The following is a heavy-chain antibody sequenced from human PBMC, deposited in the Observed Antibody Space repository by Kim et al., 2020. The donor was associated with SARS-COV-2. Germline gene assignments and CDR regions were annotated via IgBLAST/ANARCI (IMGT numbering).Heavy chain of an antibody. CDR3: AKDVGDSIAALNWFDP. J-gene: IGHJ5*02. V-gene: IGHV3-23*01. D-gene: IGHD6-13*01. Sequence: SVKGRFTIARDNAKYTLYLQMNSLRAEDTAVYYCAKDVGDSIAALNWFDPWGQGTLVTVSS.